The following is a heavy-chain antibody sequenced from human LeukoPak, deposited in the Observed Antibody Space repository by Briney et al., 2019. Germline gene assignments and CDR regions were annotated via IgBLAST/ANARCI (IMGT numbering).Heavy chain of an antibody. CDR2: ITSSGDTI. D-gene: IGHD1-26*01. Sequence: PPGGSLRLSCTPSVFPFSRYSMNWVRQAPGKGLEWVSYITSSGDTIYYADSVKGRFTISRDNAKNSLFLQMNSLRAEDTAVYYCARDQGGSYDYWGQGTLVTVSS. CDR1: VFPFSRYS. CDR3: ARDQGGSYDY. V-gene: IGHV3-48*01. J-gene: IGHJ4*02.